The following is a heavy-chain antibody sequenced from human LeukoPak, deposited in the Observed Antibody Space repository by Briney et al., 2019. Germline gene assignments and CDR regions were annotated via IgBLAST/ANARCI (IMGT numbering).Heavy chain of an antibody. CDR2: MNPNSGNT. J-gene: IGHJ5*02. V-gene: IGHV1-8*02. Sequence: GASVKVSCKDSGYTFTSYDINWVRQATGQGLEWMGWMNPNSGNTGYAQKFQDRVTMTRDSSISTAYMELSGLRSEDTGVYYYTRGITRIAIVRRLPYNRFDPWGQGTLVTVSS. CDR1: GYTFTSYD. D-gene: IGHD3-10*01. CDR3: TRGITRIAIVRRLPYNRFDP.